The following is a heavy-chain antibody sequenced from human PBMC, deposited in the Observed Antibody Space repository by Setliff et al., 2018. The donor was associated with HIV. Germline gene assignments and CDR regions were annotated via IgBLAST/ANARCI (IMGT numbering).Heavy chain of an antibody. CDR1: GFTFSSYS. J-gene: IGHJ4*02. V-gene: IGHV3-23*01. CDR2: ISSGGEIM. D-gene: IGHD2-8*02. CDR3: AKSLLVAGNDY. Sequence: GGSLRLSCAASGFTFSSYSMNWVRQAPGKGLEWVSAISSGGEIMFYADSVKGRFTISRDNSKNTLYLQMISLRADDAAVYYCAKSLLVAGNDYWGQGTLVTVSS.